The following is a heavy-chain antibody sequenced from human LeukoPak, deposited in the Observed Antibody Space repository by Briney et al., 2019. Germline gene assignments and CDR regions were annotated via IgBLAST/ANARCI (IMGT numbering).Heavy chain of an antibody. Sequence: SETLSLTCTVSGGSISSSSYYWGWIRQPPGKGLEWIGSIYYSGSTYYNPSLKRRVTISVDTSKNQFSLKLSSVTAADTAVYYCAVTISSGWSFDYWGQGTLVTVSS. J-gene: IGHJ4*02. CDR1: GGSISSSSYY. V-gene: IGHV4-39*01. CDR2: IYYSGST. CDR3: AVTISSGWSFDY. D-gene: IGHD6-19*01.